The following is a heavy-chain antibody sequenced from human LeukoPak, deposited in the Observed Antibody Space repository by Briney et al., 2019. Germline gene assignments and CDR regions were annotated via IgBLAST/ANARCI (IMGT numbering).Heavy chain of an antibody. J-gene: IGHJ3*02. CDR2: IYYSGST. Sequence: PSETLSLTCTVSGGSISSYYWSWIRQPPGKGLEWIGYIYYSGSTNYNPSLKSRVTISVDTSKNQFSLKLSSVTAADTAVYYCARDTITIFGVAGHNDAFDIWGQGTMVTVSS. CDR3: ARDTITIFGVAGHNDAFDI. CDR1: GGSISSYY. V-gene: IGHV4-59*12. D-gene: IGHD3-3*01.